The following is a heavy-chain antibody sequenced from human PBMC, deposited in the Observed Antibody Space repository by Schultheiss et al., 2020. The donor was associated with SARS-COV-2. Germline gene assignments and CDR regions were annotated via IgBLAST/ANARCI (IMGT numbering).Heavy chain of an antibody. V-gene: IGHV3-21*01. Sequence: GGSLRLSCAASGFTFSSYSMNWVRQAPGKGLEWVSSISSSSSYIYYADSVKGRFTISRDNAKNSLYLQMNSLRPEDTAVYYCARVQYFDWVGLYWGQGTLVTVSS. D-gene: IGHD3-9*01. J-gene: IGHJ4*02. CDR2: ISSSSSYI. CDR1: GFTFSSYS. CDR3: ARVQYFDWVGLY.